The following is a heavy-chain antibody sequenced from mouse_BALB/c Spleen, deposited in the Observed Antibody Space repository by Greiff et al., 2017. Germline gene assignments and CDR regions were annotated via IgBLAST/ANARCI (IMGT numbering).Heavy chain of an antibody. V-gene: IGHV7-3*02. CDR2: IRNNANGYTT. J-gene: IGHJ3*01. CDR3: ARDNGNYEAWFAD. CDR1: GFTFTDYY. D-gene: IGHD2-1*01. Sequence: EVQLVESGGGLVQPGGSLRLSCATSGFTFTDYYMSWVRQPPGKALEWLGFIRNNANGYTTEYSASVKGRFTISRDNSQSILYLQMNTLRAEDSATYYCARDNGNYEAWFADWGQGTLVTVSA.